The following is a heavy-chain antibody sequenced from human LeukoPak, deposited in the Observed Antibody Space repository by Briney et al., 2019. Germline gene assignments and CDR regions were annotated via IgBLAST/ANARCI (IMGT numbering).Heavy chain of an antibody. CDR3: ARSYGSGTIQH. J-gene: IGHJ1*01. V-gene: IGHV3-11*04. Sequence: GSLRLSCAASGFTLSDYYMSWIRQAPGKGLEWVSYISSSSSTIYYADSVKGRFTISRDNAKNSLYLQMNSLRAEDTAVYYCARSYGSGTIQHWGQGTLVTVSS. D-gene: IGHD3-10*01. CDR2: ISSSSSTI. CDR1: GFTLSDYY.